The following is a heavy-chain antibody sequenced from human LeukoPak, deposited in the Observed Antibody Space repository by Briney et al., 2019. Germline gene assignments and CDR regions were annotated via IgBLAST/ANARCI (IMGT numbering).Heavy chain of an antibody. D-gene: IGHD3-3*01. J-gene: IGHJ4*02. CDR2: INWSGGST. CDR1: GFTFDDYA. Sequence: GGSLRLSCAASGFTFDDYAMHWVRQAPGKGLEWVSLINWSGGSTYYTDSVKGRFTISRDNIKNSLYLQMNSLRPEDTALYYCAKATKIYDSPFDYCGQGTLVTVSS. V-gene: IGHV3-43D*03. CDR3: AKATKIYDSPFDY.